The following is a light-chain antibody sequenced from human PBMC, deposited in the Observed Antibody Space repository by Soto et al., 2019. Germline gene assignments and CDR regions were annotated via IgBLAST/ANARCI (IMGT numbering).Light chain of an antibody. Sequence: DIQMTQSPSSLSESVGDRVTINCRASQSISSYLNWYQQKPGKAPKLLIYAASSLQSGVPSRFSGSGSGTDFTLTISSLQPEDFATYYCQQSYSTPITFGQGTRLEIK. CDR1: QSISSY. J-gene: IGKJ5*01. CDR2: AAS. V-gene: IGKV1-39*01. CDR3: QQSYSTPIT.